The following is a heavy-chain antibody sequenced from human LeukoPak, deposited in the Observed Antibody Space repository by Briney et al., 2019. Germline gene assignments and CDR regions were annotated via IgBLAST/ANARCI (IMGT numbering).Heavy chain of an antibody. V-gene: IGHV3-53*01. CDR1: GFTASSKY. Sequence: GGSLRLSCVVSGFTASSKYMTWVRQAPGKGLEWVSVFYSSGTTNYADSVKGRFIISRDNSKNTLYLQMNSLRAEDTAVYYCASRGEYSSSWYGMDVWGQGTTVTVSS. CDR3: ASRGEYSSSWYGMDV. CDR2: FYSSGTT. D-gene: IGHD6-13*01. J-gene: IGHJ6*02.